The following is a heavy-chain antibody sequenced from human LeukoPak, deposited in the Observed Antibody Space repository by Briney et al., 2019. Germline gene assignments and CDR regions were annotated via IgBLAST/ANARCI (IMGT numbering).Heavy chain of an antibody. Sequence: SETLSLTCAVYGGSFSGYYWSRIRQPPGKGLEWIGEINHSGSTNYNPSLKSRVTISVDTSKNQFSLKLSSVTAADTAVYYCARRPSSSGKFDYWGQGTLVTVSS. D-gene: IGHD3-22*01. CDR3: ARRPSSSGKFDY. CDR2: INHSGST. CDR1: GGSFSGYY. J-gene: IGHJ4*02. V-gene: IGHV4-34*01.